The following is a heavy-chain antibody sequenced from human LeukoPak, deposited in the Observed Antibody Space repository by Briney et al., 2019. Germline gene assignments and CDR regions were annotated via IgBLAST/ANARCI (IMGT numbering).Heavy chain of an antibody. D-gene: IGHD3-22*01. CDR2: MNPNSGNT. CDR1: GYTFTSYG. Sequence: ASVKVSCKASGYTFTSYGINWVRQATGQGLEWMGWMNPNSGNTGYAQKFQGRVTITRNTSISTAYMELSSLRSEDTAVYYCARGAPITMIVDAFDIWGQGTMVTVSS. J-gene: IGHJ3*02. V-gene: IGHV1-8*03. CDR3: ARGAPITMIVDAFDI.